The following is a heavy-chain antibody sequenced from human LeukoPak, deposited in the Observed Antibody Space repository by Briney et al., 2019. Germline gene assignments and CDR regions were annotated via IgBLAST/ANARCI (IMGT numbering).Heavy chain of an antibody. CDR2: ISGSGGTT. D-gene: IGHD4-17*01. CDR3: ATQTTVTRFSAEYLQH. J-gene: IGHJ1*01. CDR1: EFTFSSFA. Sequence: GGSLRLSCAASEFTFSSFAMSWVRQAPGKGLEWLSAISGSGGTTYYADSVKGRFTISRDNSKNTLYLQMNSLRAEDTAVYYCATQTTVTRFSAEYLQHWGQGTLVTVSS. V-gene: IGHV3-23*01.